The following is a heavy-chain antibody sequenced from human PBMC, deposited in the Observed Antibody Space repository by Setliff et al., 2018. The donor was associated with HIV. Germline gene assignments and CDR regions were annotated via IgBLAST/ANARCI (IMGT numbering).Heavy chain of an antibody. V-gene: IGHV1-69*05. CDR1: GGTFSSDA. CDR2: IIPVFGTP. D-gene: IGHD4-4*01. J-gene: IGHJ3*02. CDR3: ARDVDYTDAFDI. Sequence: GASVKVSCKASGGTFSSDAFSWVRQAPGQGLEWMGRIIPVFGTPNYAQKFQGRVTMTTDTSTSTAYMELRSLRPDDTAVYYCARDVDYTDAFDIWGQGTMVTVS.